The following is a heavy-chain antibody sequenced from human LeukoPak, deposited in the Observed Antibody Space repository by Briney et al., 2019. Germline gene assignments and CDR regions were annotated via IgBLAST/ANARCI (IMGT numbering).Heavy chain of an antibody. CDR2: VFYTGST. CDR1: GASINDNNYY. D-gene: IGHD6-19*01. V-gene: IGHV4-39*07. Sequence: SETLSLTCTVSGASINDNNYYWGWIRQPPGKGLEWIGSVFYTGSTYYNPSLKSRVTISIDTSKNQFSLNLTFVTAADTAVYYCAKDQSGWFLHFDYWGQGTLVTVSS. CDR3: AKDQSGWFLHFDY. J-gene: IGHJ4*02.